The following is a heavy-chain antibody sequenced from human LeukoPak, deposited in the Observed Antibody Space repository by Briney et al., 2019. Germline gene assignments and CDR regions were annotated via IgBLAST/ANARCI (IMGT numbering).Heavy chain of an antibody. D-gene: IGHD3-22*01. J-gene: IGHJ4*02. CDR3: ARDLSANYFDISGYYRIDYYDY. CDR1: GFTFSDYY. Sequence: GGSLRLSCAASGFTFSDYYMTWIRQAPGKGLEWLSYMSYNGTTISYADSVKGRFTISRDNAKNSLYLQMNSLRAEDTAVYYCARDLSANYFDISGYYRIDYYDYWGQGTLVTVSS. V-gene: IGHV3-11*01. CDR2: MSYNGTTI.